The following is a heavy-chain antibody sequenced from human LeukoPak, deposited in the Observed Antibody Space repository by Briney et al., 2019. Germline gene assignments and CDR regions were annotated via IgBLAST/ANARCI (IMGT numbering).Heavy chain of an antibody. Sequence: GGSLRLSCAASGFTFDDYAMHWVRQAPGKGLAWVASVESDGTGSHYADSVKGRFTISRDSSKNILYLQMNSLRVEDTAIYYCARCTTASSGWCNWLDPWGQGTLVTVSS. CDR3: ARCTTASSGWCNWLDP. D-gene: IGHD3-22*01. V-gene: IGHV3-23*05. J-gene: IGHJ5*02. CDR2: VESDGTGS. CDR1: GFTFDDYA.